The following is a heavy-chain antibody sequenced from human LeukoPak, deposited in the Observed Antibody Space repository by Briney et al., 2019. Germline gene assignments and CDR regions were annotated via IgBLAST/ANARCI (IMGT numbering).Heavy chain of an antibody. J-gene: IGHJ5*02. CDR2: ISGSGGST. D-gene: IGHD3-10*01. V-gene: IGHV3-23*01. CDR3: AKDDRITMVRGVPYNWFDP. Sequence: GGSLRLSCAASGFTFSSYGMSWVRQAPGKGLEWVSAISGSGGSTYYADSVKGRFTISRDNSKNTLYLQMNSLRAEDTAVYYCAKDDRITMVRGVPYNWFDPWGQGTLVTVSS. CDR1: GFTFSSYG.